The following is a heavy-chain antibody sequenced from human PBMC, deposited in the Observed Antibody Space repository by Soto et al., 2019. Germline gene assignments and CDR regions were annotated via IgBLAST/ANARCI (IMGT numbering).Heavy chain of an antibody. J-gene: IGHJ6*02. CDR2: ISAYNGNT. CDR1: GYTFTSYG. V-gene: IGHV1-18*01. CDR3: ARVVVVAATRDYYGMDV. Sequence: GASVKVSCKASGYTFTSYGISWVRQAPGQGLEWMGWISAYNGNTNYAQKLQGRVTMTTDTSTSTAYMEQRSLRSDDTAVYYCARVVVVAATRDYYGMDVWGQGTTVTVSS. D-gene: IGHD2-15*01.